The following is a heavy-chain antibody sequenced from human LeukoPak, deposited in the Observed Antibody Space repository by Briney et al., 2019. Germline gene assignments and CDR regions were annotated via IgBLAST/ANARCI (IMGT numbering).Heavy chain of an antibody. CDR3: ARGQRLLWFGEPLDY. V-gene: IGHV3-23*01. D-gene: IGHD3-10*01. Sequence: GGSLRLSCAASGFTFSSYAMSWVRQAPGKGLEWVSGFSVSDQTTCYADSVKGRFTISRDNSKNTLYLQMNSLRAEDTAVYYCARGQRLLWFGEPLDYWGQGTLVTVSS. CDR1: GFTFSSYA. J-gene: IGHJ4*02. CDR2: FSVSDQTT.